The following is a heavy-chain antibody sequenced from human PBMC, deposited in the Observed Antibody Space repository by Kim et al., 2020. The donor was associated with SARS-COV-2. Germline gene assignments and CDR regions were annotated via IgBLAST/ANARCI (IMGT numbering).Heavy chain of an antibody. CDR1: GFTSSDYY. CDR2: FGTDSRYT. V-gene: IGHV3-11*05. CDR3: ARGGGDSYYYGMDV. Sequence: GGSLRLSCVGSGFTSSDYYMSWIRQAPGKGLEWVSYFGTDSRYTAHAESVMGRFTVSRDNAKNSLYLQMSSLRAEDTAVYYCARGGGDSYYYGMDVWGRGTTVTVSS. J-gene: IGHJ6*02.